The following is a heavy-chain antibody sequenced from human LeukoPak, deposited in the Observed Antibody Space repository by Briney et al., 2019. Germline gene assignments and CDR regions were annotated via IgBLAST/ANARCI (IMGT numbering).Heavy chain of an antibody. D-gene: IGHD4-11*01. Sequence: GASVTVSCTASGYTFTSNYLHWVRQAPGQGLEWMGIINPRGGSTSYAQKFQGRVIMTRDTSTSTVYMELSSLRSEDTAVYYCARGLSNYCWFDPWGQGTLVTVSS. CDR3: ARGLSNYCWFDP. V-gene: IGHV1-46*01. CDR1: GYTFTSNY. CDR2: INPRGGST. J-gene: IGHJ5*02.